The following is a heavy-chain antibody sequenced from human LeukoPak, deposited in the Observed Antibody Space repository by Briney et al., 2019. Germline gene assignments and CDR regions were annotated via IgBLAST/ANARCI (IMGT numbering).Heavy chain of an antibody. CDR3: AREAVPATFDY. CDR1: GGSISSYY. D-gene: IGHD2-2*01. J-gene: IGHJ4*02. V-gene: IGHV4-59*12. Sequence: PSETLSLTCTVSGGSISSYYWSWIRQPPGKGLEWIGYIYYSGSTNYNPSLKSRVTISVDRSKNQFSLKLSSVTAADTAVYYCAREAVPATFDYWGQGTLVTVSS. CDR2: IYYSGST.